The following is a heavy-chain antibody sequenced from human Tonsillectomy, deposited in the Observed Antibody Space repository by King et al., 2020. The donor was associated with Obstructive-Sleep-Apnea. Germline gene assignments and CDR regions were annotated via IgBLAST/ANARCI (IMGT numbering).Heavy chain of an antibody. V-gene: IGHV4-31*03. CDR3: ARADGIVSNFDY. J-gene: IGHJ4*02. CDR1: GGCISSGGDY. Sequence: VQLQESGPGLVKPSQTLSLTCTVSGGCISSGGDYWNWIRQLPGKGLDGSVYIYYIGSTYYNPSLKSRVTISVDTSKNQFSLKLSSVTAADTAVYYCARADGIVSNFDYWGQGTLVTVSS. CDR2: IYYIGST. D-gene: IGHD3-22*01.